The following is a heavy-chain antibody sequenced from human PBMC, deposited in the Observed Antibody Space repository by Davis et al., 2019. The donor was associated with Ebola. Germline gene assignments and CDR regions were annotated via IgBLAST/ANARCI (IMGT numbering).Heavy chain of an antibody. D-gene: IGHD4-17*01. V-gene: IGHV4-59*01. CDR2: INHSGST. J-gene: IGHJ5*02. CDR3: ARENDYGDEGGWFDP. Sequence: SETLSLTCTVSGGSISSYYWSWIRQPPGKGLEWIGEINHSGSTNYNPSLKSRVTISVDTSKNQFSLKLSSVTAADTAVYYCARENDYGDEGGWFDPWGQGTLVTVSS. CDR1: GGSISSYY.